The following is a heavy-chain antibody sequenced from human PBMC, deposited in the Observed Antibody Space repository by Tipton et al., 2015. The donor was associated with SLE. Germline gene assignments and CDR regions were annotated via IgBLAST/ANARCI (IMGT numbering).Heavy chain of an antibody. CDR3: ARDFTVAGTGAFDI. CDR1: GGSISSYY. Sequence: TLSLTCTVSGGSISSYYWSWIRQPPGKGLAWIGYIYYSGSTNYNPSLKSRVTISVDTSKNQFSLKLSSVTAADTAVYYCARDFTVAGTGAFDIWGQGTMVTVSS. CDR2: IYYSGST. J-gene: IGHJ3*02. D-gene: IGHD6-19*01. V-gene: IGHV4-59*01.